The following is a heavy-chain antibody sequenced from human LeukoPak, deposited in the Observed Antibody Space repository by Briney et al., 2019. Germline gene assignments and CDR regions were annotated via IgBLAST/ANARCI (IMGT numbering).Heavy chain of an antibody. CDR2: IYHSGST. CDR3: ARDFFGERRFDP. V-gene: IGHV4-38-2*02. CDR1: GYSISSGYY. Sequence: SETLSRTRTVSGYSISSGYYWGWIRQPPGKGLEWIGSIYHSGSTYYNPSLKSRVTISVDTSKNQFSLKLSSVTAADTAVYYCARDFFGERRFDPWGQGTLVTVSS. D-gene: IGHD1-1*01. J-gene: IGHJ5*02.